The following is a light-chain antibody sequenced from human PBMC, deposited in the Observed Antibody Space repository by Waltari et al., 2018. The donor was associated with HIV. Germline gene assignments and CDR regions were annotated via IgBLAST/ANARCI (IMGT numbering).Light chain of an antibody. CDR3: QSTDSSGISWV. CDR1: ALAKHH. V-gene: IGLV3-25*03. Sequence: SNTLTQPPSVSESPGQTARITCSGDALAKHHAYWYQQKPGQAPLLVIYKGSERPSGVPERFSGSSSGTTVTLTISGVQSEDEADYYCQSTDSSGISWVFGGGTKLTVL. CDR2: KGS. J-gene: IGLJ3*02.